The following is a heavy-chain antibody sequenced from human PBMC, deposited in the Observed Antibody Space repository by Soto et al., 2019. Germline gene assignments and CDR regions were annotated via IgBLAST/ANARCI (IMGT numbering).Heavy chain of an antibody. CDR1: GDSFNDYY. V-gene: IGHV1-2*02. CDR3: ARESGGATATLDYYYFYMDV. J-gene: IGHJ6*03. CDR2: INPNGGVT. Sequence: VQLVQSGAEVKKPGASVKVSCKTSGDSFNDYYIHWVRQAPGQGLEWMGWINPNGGVTKYAQKFQGRVTVTRDTSIRTVYMELSSLRSDDTAVYYCARESGGATATLDYYYFYMDVWGKGTTVNVSS. D-gene: IGHD1-26*01.